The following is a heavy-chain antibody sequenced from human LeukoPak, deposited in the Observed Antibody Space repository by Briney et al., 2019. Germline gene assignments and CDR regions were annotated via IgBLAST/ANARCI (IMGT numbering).Heavy chain of an antibody. J-gene: IGHJ6*02. CDR3: ARYCSSTSCRRNYGMDV. CDR2: IYSGGST. CDR1: GFTFSSYA. D-gene: IGHD2-2*01. V-gene: IGHV3-53*01. Sequence: GGSLRLSCAASGFTFSSYAMSWVRQAPGKGLEWVSVIYSGGSTYYADSVKGRFTISRDNSKNTLYLQMNSLRAEDTAVYYCARYCSSTSCRRNYGMDVWGQGTTVTVSS.